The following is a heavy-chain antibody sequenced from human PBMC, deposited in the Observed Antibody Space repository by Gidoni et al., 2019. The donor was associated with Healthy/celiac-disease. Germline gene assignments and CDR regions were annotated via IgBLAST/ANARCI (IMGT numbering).Heavy chain of an antibody. Sequence: QVPLVQSGAEVKKPGASVKVSCKASGYTFTSYAMHWVRQAPGQRLEWMGWINAGNGNTKYSQKFQGRVTITRDTSASTAYMELSSLRSEDTAVYYCAREDSSGGWYSSRWFDPWGQGTLVTVSS. CDR2: INAGNGNT. D-gene: IGHD6-19*01. CDR1: GYTFTSYA. CDR3: AREDSSGGWYSSRWFDP. V-gene: IGHV1-3*01. J-gene: IGHJ5*02.